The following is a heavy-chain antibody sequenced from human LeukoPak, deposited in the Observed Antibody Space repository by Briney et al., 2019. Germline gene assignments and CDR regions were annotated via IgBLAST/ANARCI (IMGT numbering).Heavy chain of an antibody. CDR2: INPDSGST. J-gene: IGHJ4*02. Sequence: ASVKVSCKASGYTFTTYYMHWARQAPGQGLEWMGIINPDSGSTNYAQNFQGRVTMTRDTSTSTVYMELSSLRSEDTAVYYCARDLQARVALYSPDFWGQGTLVTVPS. CDR3: ARDLQARVALYSPDF. CDR1: GYTFTTYY. D-gene: IGHD2-21*01. V-gene: IGHV1-46*01.